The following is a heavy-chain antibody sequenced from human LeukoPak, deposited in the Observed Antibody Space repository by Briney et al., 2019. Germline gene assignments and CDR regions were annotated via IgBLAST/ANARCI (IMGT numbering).Heavy chain of an antibody. J-gene: IGHJ3*02. CDR2: INPSGGST. CDR3: ARDLVIVVDTTGAFDI. V-gene: IGHV1-46*01. Sequence: ASVKVSCKASGYTFTSYYMHWVRQAPGQGLEWMGIINPSGGSTSYAQKFQGRVTMTRDTSTSTVYMELSSLRSEDTAVYYCARDLVIVVDTTGAFDIWGQGTMVTVSS. CDR1: GYTFTSYY. D-gene: IGHD3-22*01.